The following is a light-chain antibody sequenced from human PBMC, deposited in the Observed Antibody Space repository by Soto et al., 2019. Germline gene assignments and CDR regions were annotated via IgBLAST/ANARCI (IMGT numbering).Light chain of an antibody. CDR1: QSISSS. CDR2: TAS. V-gene: IGKV1-39*01. J-gene: IGKJ5*01. CDR3: QQSYRTPT. Sequence: IQMTQSPPSLSASVGDTVTITCRASQSISSSLNWYQQKPGKAPKLLIYTASNLESGVPSRFSGSGFGTDYTLTISSLQPEDFATYYCQQSYRTPTFGQGTRLEIK.